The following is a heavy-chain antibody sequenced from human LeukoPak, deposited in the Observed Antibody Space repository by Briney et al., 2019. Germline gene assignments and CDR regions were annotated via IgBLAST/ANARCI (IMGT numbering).Heavy chain of an antibody. V-gene: IGHV1-3*03. CDR1: GHTFTSYA. D-gene: IGHD1-14*01. J-gene: IGHJ6*03. Sequence: ASVKVSCKASGHTFTSYAMHWVRQAPGQRLEWMGWINAGNGNTKYSQEFQGRVTITRDTSASTAYMELSSLRSEDMAVYYCARGAYLPDYYYMDVWGKGTTVTVSS. CDR3: ARGAYLPDYYYMDV. CDR2: INAGNGNT.